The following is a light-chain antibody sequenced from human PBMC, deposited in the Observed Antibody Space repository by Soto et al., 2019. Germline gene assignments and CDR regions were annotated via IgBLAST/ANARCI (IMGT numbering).Light chain of an antibody. CDR2: DAS. CDR1: QGIGSW. J-gene: IGKJ4*01. CDR3: QQANSFPLP. Sequence: DIQMTQSPSSVSASVGDRVTITCRASQGIGSWLAWYQQKPGKAPNLLIYDASKLHSGVPSRFSGSGSGTDFSLTIRSLQPEDFATYYCQQANSFPLPFGGGTKVEI. V-gene: IGKV1-12*01.